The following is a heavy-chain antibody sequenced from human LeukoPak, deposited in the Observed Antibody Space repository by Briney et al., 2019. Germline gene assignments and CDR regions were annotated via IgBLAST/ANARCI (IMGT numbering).Heavy chain of an antibody. J-gene: IGHJ4*02. CDR3: ARAPYYDILTGRRGGYYFDY. Sequence: ASVKVSCKASGCTFSSYAISWVRQAPGQGLEWMGGIIPIFGTANYAQKFQGRVTITADESTSTTYMELSSLRSEDTAVYYCARAPYYDILTGRRGGYYFDYWGQGTLVTVSS. V-gene: IGHV1-69*01. CDR2: IIPIFGTA. CDR1: GCTFSSYA. D-gene: IGHD3-9*01.